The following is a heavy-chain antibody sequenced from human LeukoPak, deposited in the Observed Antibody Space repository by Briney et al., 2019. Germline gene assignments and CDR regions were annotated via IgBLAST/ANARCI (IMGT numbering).Heavy chain of an antibody. V-gene: IGHV1-18*01. J-gene: IGHJ4*02. Sequence: ASVKVSCKASGYTFTSYGISWVRQAPGQGLEWMGWISAYNGNTNYAQKLQGRVTMTTDTSTSTAYMELRSLRSDDTAVYYCARGPNYYDSSGYYDYWGQGTLVTVSS. CDR2: ISAYNGNT. CDR3: ARGPNYYDSSGYYDY. CDR1: GYTFTSYG. D-gene: IGHD3-22*01.